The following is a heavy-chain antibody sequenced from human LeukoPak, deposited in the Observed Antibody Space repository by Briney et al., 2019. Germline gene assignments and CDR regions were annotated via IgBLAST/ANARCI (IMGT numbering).Heavy chain of an antibody. CDR1: GSTFSNAW. CDR2: IRSKTDGGTT. D-gene: IGHD6-19*01. V-gene: IGHV3-15*01. J-gene: IGHJ4*02. Sequence: GGSLRLSCAASGSTFSNAWMSWVRQAPGKGLERIGRIRSKTDGGTTDYAAPVKDRVTISRDDSKNTLFLQINSLKTDDTAVYYCTTYVAVSGTRHFDSWGQGALVIVSS. CDR3: TTYVAVSGTRHFDS.